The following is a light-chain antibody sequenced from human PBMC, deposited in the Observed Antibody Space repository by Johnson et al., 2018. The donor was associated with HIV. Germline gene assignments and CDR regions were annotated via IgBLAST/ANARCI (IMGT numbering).Light chain of an antibody. J-gene: IGLJ1*01. CDR3: GTWDSSLSAGGATYV. CDR1: SSNIGNNY. CDR2: DNN. V-gene: IGLV1-51*01. Sequence: QPVLTQPPSVSAAPGQKVTISCSGTSSNIGNNYVSWYQQFPGTAPKLVIYDNNNRPSGIPDRFSGSKSGTSATLGITGLQTGDEADYYCGTWDSSLSAGGATYVFRTRPNVPV.